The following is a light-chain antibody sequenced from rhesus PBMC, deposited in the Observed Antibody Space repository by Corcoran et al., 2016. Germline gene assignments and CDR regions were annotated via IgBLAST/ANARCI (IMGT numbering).Light chain of an antibody. CDR2: DVT. CDR1: TSDIGAYNF. V-gene: IGLV2-23*01. Sequence: QAALPQPPSVSGSPGQSVTISCTGTTSDIGAYNFVSWYQQHPGKAPKLLIFDVTNRPSGVSDRFSGSKSGNTASLTISGLQDEDEADYYCSSYAGSNTHVLGIGTRLSVL. J-gene: IGLJ1*01. CDR3: SSYAGSNTHV.